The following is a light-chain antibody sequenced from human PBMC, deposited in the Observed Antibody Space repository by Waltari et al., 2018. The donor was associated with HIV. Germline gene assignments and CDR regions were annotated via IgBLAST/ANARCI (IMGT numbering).Light chain of an antibody. CDR1: SSAVGGYKY. Sequence: QSALTQSRSVSGSPGQSVTISCTGTSSAVGGYKYVSWYHQHPGKVPKLMIYDVNKRPSGVPDRFSGSKSANTASLTISGLQAEDEADYYCCSYAGSYTWVFGGGTKLTVL. V-gene: IGLV2-11*01. CDR3: CSYAGSYTWV. CDR2: DVN. J-gene: IGLJ3*02.